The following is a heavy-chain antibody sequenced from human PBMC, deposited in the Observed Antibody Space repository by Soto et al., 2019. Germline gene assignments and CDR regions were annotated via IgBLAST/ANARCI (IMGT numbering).Heavy chain of an antibody. CDR1: GGTFSSYA. V-gene: IGHV1-69*12. D-gene: IGHD6-13*01. J-gene: IGHJ6*02. CDR3: ARDDSSSWYNDVSYYGMDV. CDR2: IIPIFGTA. Sequence: QVQLVQSGAEVKKPGSSVKVSCKASGGTFSSYAISWVRQAPGQGLEWMGGIIPIFGTANYAQKFQGRVTITADESTSTAYMELSSLRSEDTAVYYCARDDSSSWYNDVSYYGMDVWDQGTTVTVSS.